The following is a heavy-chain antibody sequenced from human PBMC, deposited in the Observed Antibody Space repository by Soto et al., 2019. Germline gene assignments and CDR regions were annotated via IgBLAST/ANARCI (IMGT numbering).Heavy chain of an antibody. Sequence: EVQLVESGGGLVQPGGSLRLSCPASGFTFNNYWIHWVRQAPGKGPMWVSRINGDGTTTNYADSVKGRFAISRDNAKNTVYLQMNSLRAEDTALYYCARGVRGHYGKDVWGQGTTVTVSS. CDR2: INGDGTTT. V-gene: IGHV3-74*01. J-gene: IGHJ6*02. CDR1: GFTFNNYW. D-gene: IGHD3-10*01. CDR3: ARGVRGHYGKDV.